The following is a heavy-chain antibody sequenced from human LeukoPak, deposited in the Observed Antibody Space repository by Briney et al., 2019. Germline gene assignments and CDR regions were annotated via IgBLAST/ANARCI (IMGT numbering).Heavy chain of an antibody. J-gene: IGHJ4*02. Sequence: ASVKVSCKASGYRFTSYTISWVRQAPGQGLEWVGWISSYNGKTSNGKNVQGRGTMTTDTSTSTAYMELRSLRSDDTAIYYCARNYDSSKDGNDYWGQGTLVTVSS. V-gene: IGHV1-18*01. D-gene: IGHD3-22*01. CDR2: ISSYNGKT. CDR3: ARNYDSSKDGNDY. CDR1: GYRFTSYT.